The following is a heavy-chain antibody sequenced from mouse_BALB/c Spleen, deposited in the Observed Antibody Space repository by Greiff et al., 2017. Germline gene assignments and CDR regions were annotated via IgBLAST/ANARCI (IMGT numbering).Heavy chain of an antibody. V-gene: IGHV5-6-3*01. CDR3: ARGGGLLWTFDY. Sequence: DVMLVESGGGLVQPGGSLKLSCAASGFTFSSYGMSWVRQTPDKRLELVATINSNGGSTYYPDSVKGRFTISRDNATNTLYLQMSSLKSEDTAMYYCARGGGLLWTFDYWGQGTTLTVSS. D-gene: IGHD2-1*01. J-gene: IGHJ2*01. CDR1: GFTFSSYG. CDR2: INSNGGST.